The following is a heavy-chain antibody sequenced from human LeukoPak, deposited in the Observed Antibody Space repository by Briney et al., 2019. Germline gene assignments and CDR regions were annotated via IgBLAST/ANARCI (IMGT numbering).Heavy chain of an antibody. J-gene: IGHJ6*03. CDR1: GFTFSSYG. Sequence: GGTLRLSCAASGFTFSSYGMSWVRQAPGKGLEWVSAISGSGGSTYYADSVKGRFTISRDNSKNTLYLQMNGLRAEDTAVYYCAKDREYSGYGGYYYYMDVWGKGTTVTVSS. CDR3: AKDREYSGYGGYYYYMDV. CDR2: ISGSGGST. V-gene: IGHV3-23*01. D-gene: IGHD5-12*01.